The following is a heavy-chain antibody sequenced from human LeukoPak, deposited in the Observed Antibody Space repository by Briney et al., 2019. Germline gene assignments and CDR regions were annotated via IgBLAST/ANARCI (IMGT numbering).Heavy chain of an antibody. D-gene: IGHD6-13*01. J-gene: IGHJ4*02. CDR1: GYTFTTYL. CDR2: IIPILGIA. V-gene: IGHV1-69*04. CDR3: ARDFAAAAGRDY. Sequence: SVKVSCKASGYTFTTYLIHWARQAPGQGLEWMGRIIPILGIANYAQKFQGRVTITADKSTSTAYMELSSLRSEDTAVYYCARDFAAAAGRDYWGQGTLVTVSS.